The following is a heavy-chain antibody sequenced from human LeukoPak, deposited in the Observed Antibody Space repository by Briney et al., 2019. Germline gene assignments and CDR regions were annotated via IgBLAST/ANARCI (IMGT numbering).Heavy chain of an antibody. CDR2: ISTGGDNT. V-gene: IGHV3-23*01. CDR3: AKSWYQLLPYYFDY. Sequence: PGGSLRLSCAASGFIFSSYAMSWVRQAPGKGLEWVSAISTGGDNTYYADSVKGRFTISRDNSKNTLYLQMNSLRAEDTAVYYCAKSWYQLLPYYFDYWGQGTLVTVSS. J-gene: IGHJ4*02. D-gene: IGHD2-2*01. CDR1: GFIFSSYA.